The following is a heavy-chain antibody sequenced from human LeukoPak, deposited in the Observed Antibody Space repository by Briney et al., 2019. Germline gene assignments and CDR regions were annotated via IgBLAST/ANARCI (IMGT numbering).Heavy chain of an antibody. CDR2: IYYNGNT. D-gene: IGHD1-26*01. Sequence: PSETLSLTCTVSGGSITNDKYYWSWIRQHPGKGLEWIAYIYYNGNTFYNPSLKSRVTMSVDTSKKQFSLKLSSVTAADTAVYYCARDQWGHYFDYWGQGTLVTVSS. CDR3: ARDQWGHYFDY. J-gene: IGHJ4*02. V-gene: IGHV4-30-4*08. CDR1: GGSITNDKYY.